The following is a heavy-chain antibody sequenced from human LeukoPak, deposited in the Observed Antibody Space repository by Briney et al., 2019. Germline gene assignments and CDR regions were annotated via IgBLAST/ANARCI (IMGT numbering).Heavy chain of an antibody. V-gene: IGHV1-69*01. CDR2: IIPIFGTA. CDR1: GGTFSSYA. CDR3: ARDMRATLARAFDI. J-gene: IGHJ3*02. Sequence: SVKVSCKASGGTFSSYAISWVRQAPGQGLEWMGGIIPIFGTANYAQKFQGRVTITADESTSTAYMELSSLRSEDTAVYYCARDMRATLARAFDIWGQGTMVTVSS. D-gene: IGHD5-12*01.